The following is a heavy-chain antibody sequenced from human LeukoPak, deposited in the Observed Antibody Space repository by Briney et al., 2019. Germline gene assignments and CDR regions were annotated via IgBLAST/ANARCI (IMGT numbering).Heavy chain of an antibody. CDR2: ISYDGSNK. D-gene: IGHD3-22*01. CDR1: GFTFSSYA. CDR3: ARDLDSSGYFGDAFDI. V-gene: IGHV3-30*04. J-gene: IGHJ3*02. Sequence: PGGSPRLSCAASGFTFSSYAMHWVRQAPGKGLEWVAVISYDGSNKYYADSVKGRFTISRDNSKNTLYLQMNSLRAEDTAVYYCARDLDSSGYFGDAFDIWGQGTMVTVSS.